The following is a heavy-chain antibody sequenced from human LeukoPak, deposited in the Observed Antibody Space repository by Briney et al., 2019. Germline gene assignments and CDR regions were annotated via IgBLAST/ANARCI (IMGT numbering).Heavy chain of an antibody. CDR3: AKSGGYPAAGTETDY. CDR1: GFTFSSYA. D-gene: IGHD6-13*01. Sequence: GGSLRLSCAASGFTFSSYAMSRVRQAPGKGLEWVSAISGSGGSTYYADSVKGRFTISRDNSKNTLYLQMNSLRAEDTAVYYCAKSGGYPAAGTETDYWGQGTLSPSPQ. V-gene: IGHV3-23*01. CDR2: ISGSGGST. J-gene: IGHJ4*02.